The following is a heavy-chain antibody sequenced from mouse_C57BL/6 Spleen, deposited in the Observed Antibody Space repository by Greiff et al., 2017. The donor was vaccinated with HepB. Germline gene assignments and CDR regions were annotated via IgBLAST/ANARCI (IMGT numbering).Heavy chain of an antibody. V-gene: IGHV14-1*01. J-gene: IGHJ1*03. D-gene: IGHD2-1*01. Sequence: EVQLQQSGAELVRPGASVKLSCTASGFNIKDYYMHWVKQRPEQGLEWIGRIDPEDGVTEYAPKFQGKANMTADTSSNTAYLQLSSLTSEDTAVYYCTTWGNYGWYFDVLGKGTTVTVSS. CDR2: IDPEDGVT. CDR1: GFNIKDYY. CDR3: TTWGNYGWYFDV.